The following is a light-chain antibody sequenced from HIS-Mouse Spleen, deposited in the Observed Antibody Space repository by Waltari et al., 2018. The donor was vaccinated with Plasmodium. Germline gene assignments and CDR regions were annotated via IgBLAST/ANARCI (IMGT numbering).Light chain of an antibody. CDR3: QQYGSSGT. CDR1: QSVNSSY. Sequence: IVLTQSPGTLSLSPGDRAPLSCRASQSVNSSYLAWYQQKPGQAPRLLIYGASSRATGIPDRFSGSGAGTDFTLTISRLEPEDVAVYYCQQYGSSGTFGQGTKVEIK. CDR2: GAS. V-gene: IGKV3-20*01. J-gene: IGKJ1*01.